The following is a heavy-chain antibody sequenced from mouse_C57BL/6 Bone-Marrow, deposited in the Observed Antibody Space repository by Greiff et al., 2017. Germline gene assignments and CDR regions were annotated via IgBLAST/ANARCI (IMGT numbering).Heavy chain of an antibody. Sequence: EVKLMESGPGLVKPSQSLSLTCSVTGYSITSGYYWNWIRQFPGNKLEWMGYISYDGSNNYNPSLKNRISITRDTSKNQFFLKLNSVTTEDTATYYCAITTVDYWGQGTTLTVSS. D-gene: IGHD1-1*01. CDR2: ISYDGSN. J-gene: IGHJ2*01. CDR3: AITTVDY. CDR1: GYSITSGYY. V-gene: IGHV3-6*01.